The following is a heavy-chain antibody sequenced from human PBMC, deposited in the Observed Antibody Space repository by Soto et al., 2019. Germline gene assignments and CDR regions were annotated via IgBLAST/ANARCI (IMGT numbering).Heavy chain of an antibody. D-gene: IGHD4-17*01. CDR1: GGSISSGGYY. CDR3: AREGGNDYGGWNAFDI. J-gene: IGHJ3*02. CDR2: IYYSGST. V-gene: IGHV4-31*03. Sequence: SETLSLTCTVSGGSISSGGYYWSWIRQHPGKGLEWIGYIYYSGSTYYNPSLKSRVTISVDTSKNQFSLKLSSVTAADTAVYYCAREGGNDYGGWNAFDIWGQGTMVTVSS.